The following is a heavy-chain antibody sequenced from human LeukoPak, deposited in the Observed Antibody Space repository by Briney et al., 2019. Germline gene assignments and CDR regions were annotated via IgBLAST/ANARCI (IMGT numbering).Heavy chain of an antibody. V-gene: IGHV3-23*01. CDR3: ARVGGKRQQLAYYFDY. CDR2: ISGSGGSA. Sequence: HPGGSLRLSCAASGFTFSSYAMSWVRQAPGKGLEWVSAISGSGGSAYYADSVKGRFTISRDNSKNTLYLQMNSLRAEDTAVYYCARVGGKRQQLAYYFDYWGQGTLVTVSS. CDR1: GFTFSSYA. J-gene: IGHJ4*02. D-gene: IGHD6-13*01.